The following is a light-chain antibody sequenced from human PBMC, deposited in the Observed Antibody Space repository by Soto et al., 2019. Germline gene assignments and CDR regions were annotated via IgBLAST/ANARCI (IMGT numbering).Light chain of an antibody. CDR1: QSVSSN. Sequence: EIVMTQSPATLSVSPGERATLSCRASQSVSSNLAWYQQKPGQAPRLLIYSASTRATGIPARFSGSGSGTEFTLTISSLQSEDFAVYYCQQYNNWPWTFGQGTKAEIK. V-gene: IGKV3-15*01. CDR2: SAS. J-gene: IGKJ1*01. CDR3: QQYNNWPWT.